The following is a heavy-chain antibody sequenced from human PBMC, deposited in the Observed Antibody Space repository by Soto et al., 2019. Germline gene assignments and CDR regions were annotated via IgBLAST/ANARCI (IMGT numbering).Heavy chain of an antibody. CDR1: GFTFSSYA. V-gene: IGHV3-23*01. CDR3: AKSGSGRYFDY. D-gene: IGHD1-26*01. CDR2: ISGSGGST. Sequence: EVQLLESGGGLVQPGGSLRLSCAASGFTFSSYAMRWVRQAPGKGLEWLSAISGSGGSTYYADSVKGRFTISRDNSKNTLYLQMNSLGAEDTAVDYCAKSGSGRYFDYWGQGTLVTVSS. J-gene: IGHJ4*02.